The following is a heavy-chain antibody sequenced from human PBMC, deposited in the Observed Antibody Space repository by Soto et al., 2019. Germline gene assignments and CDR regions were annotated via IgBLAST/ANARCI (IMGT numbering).Heavy chain of an antibody. V-gene: IGHV1-2*04. CDR3: ARVPMLVDQRHYGMDV. D-gene: IGHD3-22*01. Sequence: QVQLVQSGAEVKKPGASVKVSCKASGYTFTGYYMHWVRQAPGQGLEWMGWINPNSGGTNYAQKFQGWVTMTRDTPISTAYMELSRLRSDDTAVYYCARVPMLVDQRHYGMDVWGQGTTVTVSS. CDR1: GYTFTGYY. CDR2: INPNSGGT. J-gene: IGHJ6*02.